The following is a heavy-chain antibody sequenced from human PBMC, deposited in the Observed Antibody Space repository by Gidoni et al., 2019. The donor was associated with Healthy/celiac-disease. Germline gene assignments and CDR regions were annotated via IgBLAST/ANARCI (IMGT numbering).Heavy chain of an antibody. Sequence: QVQLVQSGAEVKKPGSSVKVSCKASGGTFSSYAISWVRQAPGKGLEWMGGIIPIFGTANYAQKFQGRVTITADESTSTAYMELSSLRSEDTAVYYCASLKPANYGDYGTLDYWGQGTLVTVSS. V-gene: IGHV1-69*01. J-gene: IGHJ4*02. CDR3: ASLKPANYGDYGTLDY. CDR2: IIPIFGTA. D-gene: IGHD4-17*01. CDR1: GGTFSSYA.